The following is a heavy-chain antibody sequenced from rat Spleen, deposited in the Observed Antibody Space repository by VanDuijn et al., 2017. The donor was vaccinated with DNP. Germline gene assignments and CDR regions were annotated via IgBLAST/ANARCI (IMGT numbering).Heavy chain of an antibody. CDR3: TRGYYDGSAMDA. D-gene: IGHD1-12*02. V-gene: IGHV5-7*01. Sequence: EVQLVESGGGLVQPGRSLKLSCEASGFTFSDYNMAWVRQAPKKGLEWVATIIYDGSRTYYRDSVKGRFTISRDNAKSSLYLQMDSLRSEDTATYYCTRGYYDGSAMDAWGQGTSVTVSS. J-gene: IGHJ4*01. CDR2: IIYDGSRT. CDR1: GFTFSDYN.